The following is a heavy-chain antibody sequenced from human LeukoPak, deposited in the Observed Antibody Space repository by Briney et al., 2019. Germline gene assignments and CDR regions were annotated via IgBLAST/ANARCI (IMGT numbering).Heavy chain of an antibody. CDR3: ATVTLAMVRGVIIAPNYYGMDV. Sequence: ASVKVSCKVSGYTLTELSMHWVRQAPGKGLEWMGGFDPEDGETIYAQKFQGRVTMTEDTSTDTAYMELSSLGSEDTAVYYCATVTLAMVRGVIIAPNYYGMDVWGQGTTVTVSS. D-gene: IGHD3-10*01. CDR2: FDPEDGET. CDR1: GYTLTELS. V-gene: IGHV1-24*01. J-gene: IGHJ6*02.